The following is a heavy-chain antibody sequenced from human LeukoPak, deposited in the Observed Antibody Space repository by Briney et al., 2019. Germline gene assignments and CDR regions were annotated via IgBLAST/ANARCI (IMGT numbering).Heavy chain of an antibody. CDR3: ARGTSDDYGDYGNYFDY. Sequence: TQPLSLTCTVSGGSISSGGYYWSWIRPHPGKGLEWIGYIYYSGSTYYNPSLKSRVTISVDTSKNQFSLKLSSVTAADTAGYYCARGTSDDYGDYGNYFDYWGQGTLVTVSS. V-gene: IGHV4-31*03. J-gene: IGHJ4*02. CDR2: IYYSGST. CDR1: GGSISSGGYY. D-gene: IGHD4-17*01.